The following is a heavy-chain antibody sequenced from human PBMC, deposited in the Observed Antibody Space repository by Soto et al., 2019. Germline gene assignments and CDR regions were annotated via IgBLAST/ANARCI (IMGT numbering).Heavy chain of an antibody. Sequence: GGSLRLSCAASGFTFSDYYMSWIRQAPGKGLEWVSYISSSGSTIYYADSVKGRFTSSRDNAKNSLYLQMNSLRAEDTAVYYCARETFMITFGGVIVNWFDPWGQGTLVTVSS. CDR1: GFTFSDYY. V-gene: IGHV3-11*01. CDR2: ISSSGSTI. CDR3: ARETFMITFGGVIVNWFDP. D-gene: IGHD3-16*02. J-gene: IGHJ5*02.